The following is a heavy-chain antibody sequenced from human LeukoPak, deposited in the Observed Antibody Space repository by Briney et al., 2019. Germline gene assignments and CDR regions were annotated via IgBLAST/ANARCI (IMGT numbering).Heavy chain of an antibody. V-gene: IGHV3-48*03. J-gene: IGHJ4*02. D-gene: IGHD5-24*01. CDR2: ISSRGGTM. CDR3: ARETSYNLND. Sequence: PGGSLRLSCAASGFTFSNYEMNWVRQAPGKGLEWVSYISSRGGTMNYADSVKGRFTISRDNAKNSLYLQMNSLRAEDTAVYYCARETSYNLNDWGQGTLVTVSS. CDR1: GFTFSNYE.